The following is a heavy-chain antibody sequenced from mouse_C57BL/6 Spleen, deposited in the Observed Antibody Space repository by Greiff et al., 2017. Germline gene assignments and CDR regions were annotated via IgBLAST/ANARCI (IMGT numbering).Heavy chain of an antibody. Sequence: VQLKQSGPELVKPGASVKIPCKASGYTFTDYNMDWVKQNHGKSLEWIGDINPNNGGTIYNQKFKGKATLTVDKSSSTAYMELRSLTSEDTAVYYCATYDGYYVGAYWGQGTLVTVSA. J-gene: IGHJ3*01. CDR2: INPNNGGT. D-gene: IGHD2-3*01. V-gene: IGHV1-18*01. CDR1: GYTFTDYN. CDR3: ATYDGYYVGAY.